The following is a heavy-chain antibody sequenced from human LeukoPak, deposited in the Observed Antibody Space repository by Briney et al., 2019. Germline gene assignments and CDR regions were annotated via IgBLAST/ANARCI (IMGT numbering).Heavy chain of an antibody. CDR3: TLGVLGYSWFDP. V-gene: IGHV1-69*01. J-gene: IGHJ5*02. CDR1: GGTFSSYA. D-gene: IGHD3-16*01. CDR2: IIPIFGTA. Sequence: ASVKVSCKASGGTFSSYAISWVRQAPGQGLEWMVGIIPIFGTANYAQKFQGRVTITADESTSTAYMELSSLRSEDTAVYYCTLGVLGYSWFDPWGQGTLVTVSS.